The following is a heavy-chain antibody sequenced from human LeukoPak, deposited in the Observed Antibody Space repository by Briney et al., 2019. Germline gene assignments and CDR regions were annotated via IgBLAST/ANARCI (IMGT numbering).Heavy chain of an antibody. CDR2: IYYSGST. J-gene: IGHJ6*03. CDR3: ARGFYGSGSYSPPYYYMDV. CDR1: GGSISSYY. V-gene: IGHV4-59*01. Sequence: SETLSLTCTVSGGSISSYYWSWIRQPPGKGLEWIGYIYYSGSTNYNPSLKSRVTISVDTSKNQFSLKLSSVTAADTAVYYCARGFYGSGSYSPPYYYMDVWGNGTTVTISS. D-gene: IGHD3-10*01.